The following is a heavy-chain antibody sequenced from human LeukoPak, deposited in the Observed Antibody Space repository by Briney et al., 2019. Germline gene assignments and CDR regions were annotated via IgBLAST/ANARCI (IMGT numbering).Heavy chain of an antibody. CDR2: ISYDGSNK. D-gene: IGHD3-22*01. V-gene: IGHV3-30*04. CDR3: AEAGGSSGYPDY. J-gene: IGHJ4*02. Sequence: GGSLRLPCAASGFTFSSYAMHWVRQAPGKGLEWVAVISYDGSNKYYADSVKGRFTISRDNSKNTLYLQMNSLRAEDTAVYYCAEAGGSSGYPDYWGQGTLVTVSS. CDR1: GFTFSSYA.